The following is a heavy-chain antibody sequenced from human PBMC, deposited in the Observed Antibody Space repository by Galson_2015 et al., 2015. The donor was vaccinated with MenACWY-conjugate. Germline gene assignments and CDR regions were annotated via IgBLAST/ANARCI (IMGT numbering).Heavy chain of an antibody. CDR3: ARGYSGRGYYYYGMDV. Sequence: LRLSCAASGFTFSSDSMNWVRQAPGRGLEWVSYISSSSSTIYYADSVKGRFTISRDNAKNSLYLQMHSLRAEDTAVYYCARGYSGRGYYYYGMDVWGQGTTVTVSS. D-gene: IGHD5-12*01. V-gene: IGHV3-48*04. CDR2: ISSSSSTI. J-gene: IGHJ6*02. CDR1: GFTFSSDS.